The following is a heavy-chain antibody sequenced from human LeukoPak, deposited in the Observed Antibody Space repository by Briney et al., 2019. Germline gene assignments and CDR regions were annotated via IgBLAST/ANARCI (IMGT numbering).Heavy chain of an antibody. D-gene: IGHD4-23*01. CDR2: XIPIFGIA. Sequence: ASVKVSCKASGGTFSSYAISWVRQAPGQGLEXXXXXIPIFGIANYAQKFQGRVTITADKSTSTAYMELSSLRSEDTAVYYCARDYGGNSELTFDYWGQGTLVTVSS. J-gene: IGHJ4*02. CDR3: ARDYGGNSELTFDY. CDR1: GGTFSSYA. V-gene: IGHV1-69*17.